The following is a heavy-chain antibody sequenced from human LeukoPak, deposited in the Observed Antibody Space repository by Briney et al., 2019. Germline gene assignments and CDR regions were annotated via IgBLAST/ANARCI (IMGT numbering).Heavy chain of an antibody. J-gene: IGHJ6*02. V-gene: IGHV5-51*01. CDR3: ARRHGDSYYGMDV. D-gene: IGHD4-17*01. CDR1: GYSFTSYW. CDR2: IYPGGSDT. Sequence: GESLKISCKGSGYSFTSYWIGWVRQMPGKGLEWMGIIYPGGSDTRYSPSFQGQVTISADKSISTAYLQWSSLKASDTAMYYCARRHGDSYYGMDVWGQGTTVTVSS.